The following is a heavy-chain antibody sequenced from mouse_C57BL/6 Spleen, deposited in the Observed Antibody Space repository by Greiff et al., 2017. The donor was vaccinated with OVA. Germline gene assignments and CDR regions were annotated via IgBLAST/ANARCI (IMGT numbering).Heavy chain of an antibody. CDR1: GFTFSSYA. Sequence: EVQRVESGGGLVKPGGSLKLSCAASGFTFSSYAMSWVRQTPEKRLEWVATISDGGSYTYYPDNVKGRFTISRDNAKNNLYLQMSHLKSEDTAMYYCARDGGTTVLDYFDYWGQGTTLTVSS. J-gene: IGHJ2*01. CDR2: ISDGGSYT. V-gene: IGHV5-4*01. CDR3: ARDGGTTVLDYFDY. D-gene: IGHD1-1*01.